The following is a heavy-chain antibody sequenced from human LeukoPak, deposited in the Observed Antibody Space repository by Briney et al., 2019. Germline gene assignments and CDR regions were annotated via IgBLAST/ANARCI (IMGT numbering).Heavy chain of an antibody. J-gene: IGHJ4*02. Sequence: GGSLRLSCAGSGFTFGDYAMNWVRQAPGKGLVWVSRINSDGSSTSYADSAKGRFTISRDNAKNTLYLQMNSLRAEDTAVYYCARESVRGVIRNWGQGTLVTVSS. D-gene: IGHD3-10*01. CDR1: GFTFGDYA. CDR2: INSDGSST. CDR3: ARESVRGVIRN. V-gene: IGHV3-74*01.